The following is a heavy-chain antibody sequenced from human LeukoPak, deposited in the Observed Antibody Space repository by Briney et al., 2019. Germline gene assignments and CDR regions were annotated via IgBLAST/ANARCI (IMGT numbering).Heavy chain of an antibody. CDR2: IYYTGSI. J-gene: IGHJ4*02. D-gene: IGHD6-13*01. CDR3: ARAAAAGIEIY. CDR1: GSSITNYY. Sequence: SETLSLTCTDSGSSITNYYRSWIRQPPGKGLEWIGYIYYTGSINYNPSLKSRVTISIDRSKNQFSLTVSSVTAADTAVYYCARAAAAGIEIYWGQGTLVTVSS. V-gene: IGHV4-59*01.